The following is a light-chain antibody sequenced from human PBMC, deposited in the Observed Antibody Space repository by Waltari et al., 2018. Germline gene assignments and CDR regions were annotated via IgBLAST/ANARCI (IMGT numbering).Light chain of an antibody. CDR1: SSTIGAGYD. CDR2: GNS. J-gene: IGLJ2*01. CDR3: QSYDSSLSGSV. V-gene: IGLV1-40*01. Sequence: SVLTQPPSVSGAPGQRVTISCTGSSSTIGAGYDVHGYQQLPGTAPKLLIYGNSNRPSGVPDRFSGSKSGTSASLAITGLQAEDEADYYCQSYDSSLSGSVFGGGTKLTVL.